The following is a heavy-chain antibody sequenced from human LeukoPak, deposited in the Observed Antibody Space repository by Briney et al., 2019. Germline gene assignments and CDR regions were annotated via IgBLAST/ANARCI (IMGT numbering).Heavy chain of an antibody. J-gene: IGHJ3*02. V-gene: IGHV3-74*01. CDR2: INSDGGIT. CDR3: AKGGSVTAPDDAFGI. CDR1: GFTFSSYW. Sequence: GGSLRLSCAASGFTFSSYWMHWVRQAPGKGLVWVSRINSDGGITNYADSVKGRFTISRDNAKNTLYLQMNSLRAEDTAIYYCAKGGSVTAPDDAFGIWGQGTMVTVSS. D-gene: IGHD5/OR15-5a*01.